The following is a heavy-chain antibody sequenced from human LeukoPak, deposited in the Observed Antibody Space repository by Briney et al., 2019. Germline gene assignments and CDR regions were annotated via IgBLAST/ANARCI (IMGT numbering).Heavy chain of an antibody. V-gene: IGHV4-34*01. CDR2: INHSGST. CDR3: ARVLAAAGLNWFDP. D-gene: IGHD6-13*01. CDR1: GGSFSGYY. Sequence: SETLSLTCAVYGGSFSGYYWSWIRQPPGKGLEWIGEINHSGSTNYNPSLKSRVTISVDKSKNQFSLKLSSVTAADTAVYYCARVLAAAGLNWFDPWGQGTLVTVSS. J-gene: IGHJ5*02.